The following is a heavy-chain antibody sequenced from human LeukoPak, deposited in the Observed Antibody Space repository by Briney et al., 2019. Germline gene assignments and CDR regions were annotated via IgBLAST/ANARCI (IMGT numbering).Heavy chain of an antibody. CDR1: VGSVSSRGDS. J-gene: IGHJ4*02. CDR3: ARYLVVVSAIGRGFFDY. Sequence: PSETLSLTCTVSVGSVSSRGDSWSWSRQPPGKGLEWFGNFYYNESTIYNPSLKSRITISLDTSRSQFSLRLSSATAADTAVYYCARYLVVVSAIGRGFFDYWGQGTLVTVSS. CDR2: FYYNEST. V-gene: IGHV4-61*08. D-gene: IGHD2-21*02.